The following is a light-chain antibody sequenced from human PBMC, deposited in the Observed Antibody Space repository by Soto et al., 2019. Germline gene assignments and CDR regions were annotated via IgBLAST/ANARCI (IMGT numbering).Light chain of an antibody. CDR2: DTS. CDR3: QHYNNSPIT. V-gene: IGKV3-15*01. Sequence: EVVMTQSPATLSVSPGDGATLSCRASQNVNSNFSWYQQKPAQPPSLLIYDTSTSATDIPFKFSGGGSGTEFTLTISSLQSEDFAVYYWQHYNNSPITFGRGTKVEIK. CDR1: QNVNSN. J-gene: IGKJ4*01.